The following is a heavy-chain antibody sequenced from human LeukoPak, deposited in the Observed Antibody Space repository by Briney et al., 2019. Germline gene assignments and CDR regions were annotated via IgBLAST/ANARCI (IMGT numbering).Heavy chain of an antibody. J-gene: IGHJ6*02. Sequence: SQTLSLTCTVSGGSISSGGYYWSWIRQHPGKGLEWIGYIYYSGSTYYNPSLKGRVTISVDTSKNQFSLKLSSVTAADTAVYYCAREVPGGYCTNGVCYPRDYYYGMDVWGQGTTVTVSS. D-gene: IGHD2-8*01. CDR1: GGSISSGGYY. CDR3: AREVPGGYCTNGVCYPRDYYYGMDV. V-gene: IGHV4-31*03. CDR2: IYYSGST.